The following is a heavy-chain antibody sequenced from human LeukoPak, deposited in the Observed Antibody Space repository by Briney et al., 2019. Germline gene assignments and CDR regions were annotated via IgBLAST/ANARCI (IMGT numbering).Heavy chain of an antibody. Sequence: ASVKVSCKASVYTFTGYYMHWVRQAPGQGLEWMGWINPNSGGTNYAQKFQGRVTMTRDTSISTAYMGLSRLRSDDTAVYYCARVFPNSHYCSGGSCYSYYFDYWGQGTLVTVSS. J-gene: IGHJ4*02. V-gene: IGHV1-2*02. CDR3: ARVFPNSHYCSGGSCYSYYFDY. CDR1: VYTFTGYY. D-gene: IGHD2-15*01. CDR2: INPNSGGT.